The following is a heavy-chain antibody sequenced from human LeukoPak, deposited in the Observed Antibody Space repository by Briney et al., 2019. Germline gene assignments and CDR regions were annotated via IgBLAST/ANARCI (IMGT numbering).Heavy chain of an antibody. CDR1: GFTFNSYW. D-gene: IGHD1-26*01. J-gene: IGHJ5*02. CDR3: ARAPSGGWFDP. Sequence: GGSLRLSCAASGFTFNSYWMNWVRQAPGKGLEWVSVIYSGGSTYYADSVKGRFTISRDNSKNTLYLQMNSLRAEDTAVYYCARAPSGGWFDPWGQGTLVTVSS. V-gene: IGHV3-53*01. CDR2: IYSGGST.